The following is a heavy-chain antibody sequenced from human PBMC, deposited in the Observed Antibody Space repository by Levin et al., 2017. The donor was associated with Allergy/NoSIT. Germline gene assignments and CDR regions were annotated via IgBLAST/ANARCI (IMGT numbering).Heavy chain of an antibody. CDR1: FFPFSSSS. J-gene: IGHJ3*01. CDR3: AKDNDRAITAPAGST. CDR2: ISWNSGSI. V-gene: IGHV3-9*01. D-gene: IGHD1-20*01. Sequence: PGGSLRLSFSSSFFPFSSSSLPFFLPSPLKGLAWVSGISWNSGSIGYADSVKGRFTISRDNAKNSLYLQMNSLRAEDTALYYCAKDNDRAITAPAGSTWGQGTMVTVSS.